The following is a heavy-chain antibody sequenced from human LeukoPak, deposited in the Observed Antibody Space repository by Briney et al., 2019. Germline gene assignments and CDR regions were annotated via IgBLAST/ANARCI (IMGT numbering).Heavy chain of an antibody. Sequence: AGGSLRLSCAASGFTFSIYGMHWVRQAPGKGLEWVASIWYDGSNKYYADSVKGRFTISRDNSKDTLSLDMNSLRAEDTAVYYCARDPGEFLRCFDYWGQGTLVTVSS. V-gene: IGHV3-33*01. CDR1: GFTFSIYG. J-gene: IGHJ4*01. CDR3: ARDPGEFLRCFDY. CDR2: IWYDGSNK. D-gene: IGHD2-21*01.